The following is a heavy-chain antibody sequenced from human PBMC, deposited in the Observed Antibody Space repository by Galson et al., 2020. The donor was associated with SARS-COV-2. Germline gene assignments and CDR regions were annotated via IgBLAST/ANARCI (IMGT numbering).Heavy chain of an antibody. J-gene: IGHJ6*04. D-gene: IGHD3-22*01. CDR2: ITGST. CDR1: SSYG. Sequence: SSYGMHWVRKAPGKGLEYVSSITGSTHYVNSVKGRFSISRDNSKNTLYLQMGRLRADDMAVYYYARHFGSSRTCIKGGFDFGGKVTTFTVSS. V-gene: IGHV3-64*01. CDR3: ARHFGSSRTCIKGGFDF.